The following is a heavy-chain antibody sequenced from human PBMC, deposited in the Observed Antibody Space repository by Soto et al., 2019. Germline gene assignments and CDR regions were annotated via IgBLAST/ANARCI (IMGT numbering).Heavy chain of an antibody. J-gene: IGHJ4*02. D-gene: IGHD7-27*01. CDR2: TNAGYGNT. CDR3: ARDTGDGTFDF. Sequence: XSVKISCKASVYTFSSYDMQWVRQAPGQSLEWMGWTNAGYGNTKSSQKFQDRVTISRDTSASTAYMELTSLRSEDTAVYYCARDTGDGTFDFWGQGTLVTVSS. V-gene: IGHV1-3*01. CDR1: VYTFSSYD.